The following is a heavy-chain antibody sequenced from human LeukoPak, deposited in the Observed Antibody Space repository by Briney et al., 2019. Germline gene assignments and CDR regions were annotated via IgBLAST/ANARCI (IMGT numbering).Heavy chain of an antibody. CDR3: ARDSSGSSNWFDP. J-gene: IGHJ5*02. V-gene: IGHV4-59*05. D-gene: IGHD3-22*01. CDR1: GGSISSYY. CDR2: IYYSGST. Sequence: PSETLSLTCTVSGGSISSYYWSWIRQPPGKGLEWIGSIYYSGSTYYNPSLKSRVTISVDTSKNQFSLKLSSVTAADTAVYYCARDSSGSSNWFDPWGQGTLVTVSS.